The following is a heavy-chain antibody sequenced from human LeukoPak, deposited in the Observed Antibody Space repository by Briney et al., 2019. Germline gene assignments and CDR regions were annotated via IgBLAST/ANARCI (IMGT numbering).Heavy chain of an antibody. CDR3: AITYSSEPILWFDP. D-gene: IGHD6-19*01. V-gene: IGHV1-2*02. J-gene: IGHJ5*02. CDR1: GGTFISYA. CDR2: INPNSGGT. Sequence: ASVKVSCKASGGTFISYAISWVRQAPGQGLEWMGWINPNSGGTNYAQKFQGRVAMTRDTSISTAYMELSRLRSDDTAVYYCAITYSSEPILWFDPWGQGTLVTASS.